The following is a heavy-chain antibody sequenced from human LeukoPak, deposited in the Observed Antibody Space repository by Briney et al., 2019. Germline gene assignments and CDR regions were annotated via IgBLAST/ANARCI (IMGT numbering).Heavy chain of an antibody. CDR3: ARDTYYDFWSGYYLRTENWFDP. Sequence: GASVTVSCKASGYTFTSYGISWVRQAPGQGLEWMGWISAYNGNTNYAQKLQGRVTMTTDTSTSTAYMELRSLRSDDTAVYYCARDTYYDFWSGYYLRTENWFDPWGQGTLVTVSS. CDR1: GYTFTSYG. J-gene: IGHJ5*02. V-gene: IGHV1-18*01. CDR2: ISAYNGNT. D-gene: IGHD3-3*01.